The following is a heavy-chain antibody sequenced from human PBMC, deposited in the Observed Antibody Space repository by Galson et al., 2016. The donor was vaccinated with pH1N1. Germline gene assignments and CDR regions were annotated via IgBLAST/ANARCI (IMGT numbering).Heavy chain of an antibody. Sequence: SVKVSCKASGFTFTTYGFTWVRQAPGQGLEWMGWISGNNGDSHYAQKVKGRVTVTIDTSTSTAYLEVRGLTSDDTAVYYCARKGAGWPLDYWGQGTLVPVSS. D-gene: IGHD2-15*01. V-gene: IGHV1-18*01. CDR1: GFTFTTYG. CDR2: ISGNNGDS. J-gene: IGHJ4*02. CDR3: ARKGAGWPLDY.